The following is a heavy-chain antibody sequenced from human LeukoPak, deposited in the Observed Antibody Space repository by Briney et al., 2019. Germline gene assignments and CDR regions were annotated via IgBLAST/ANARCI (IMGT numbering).Heavy chain of an antibody. CDR3: ARGGRGYDSSGLFDY. J-gene: IGHJ4*02. V-gene: IGHV4-59*01. CDR2: IYYSGST. D-gene: IGHD3-22*01. Sequence: PSETLSLTCTVSGGSISSYYWSWIRQPPGKGLEWIGYIYYSGSTNYNPSLKSRVTISVDTSKNQFSLKLSSVTAADTAVYYCARGGRGYDSSGLFDYWGQGTLVTVSS. CDR1: GGSISSYY.